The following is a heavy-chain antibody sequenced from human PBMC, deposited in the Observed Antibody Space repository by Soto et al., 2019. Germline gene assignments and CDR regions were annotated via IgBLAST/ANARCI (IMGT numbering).Heavy chain of an antibody. J-gene: IGHJ5*02. CDR1: GYTFTSYG. CDR2: ISAYNGNT. D-gene: IGHD2-15*01. Sequence: ASVKVSCKASGYTFTSYGISWVRQAPGQGLEWMGWISAYNGNTNYAQKLQGRVTMTTDTSTSTAYMELRSLRSDDTAVYYCARDPSLYCSVGSYYSKNHNLLGPCGQGTLVTGSS. CDR3: ARDPSLYCSVGSYYSKNHNLLGP. V-gene: IGHV1-18*01.